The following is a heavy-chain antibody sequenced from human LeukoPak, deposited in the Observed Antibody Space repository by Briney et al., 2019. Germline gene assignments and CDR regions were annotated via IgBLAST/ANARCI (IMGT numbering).Heavy chain of an antibody. CDR2: IYYSGST. D-gene: IGHD6-13*01. CDR3: ARPPGIAAAWFDP. Sequence: PSETLSLTCTVSGGSISISSYYWGWIRQPPGKGLEWIGTIYYSGSTYYNPSLKSRVTISVDTSKNQFSLKLSSVTAADTAVYYCARPPGIAAAWFDPWGQGTLVTVSS. CDR1: GGSISISSYY. V-gene: IGHV4-39*01. J-gene: IGHJ5*02.